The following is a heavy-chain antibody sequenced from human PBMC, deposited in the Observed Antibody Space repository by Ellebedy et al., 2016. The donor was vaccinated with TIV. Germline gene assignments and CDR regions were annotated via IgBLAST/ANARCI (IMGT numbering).Heavy chain of an antibody. Sequence: GESLKISXAASGFTFSSYGMTWVRQAPGKGLEWVSLISTSGDTTYYADSVKGRFTISRDNSKNTLYLQMNSLRAEDTAVYYCARESGSYYDFDYWGQGTLVTVSS. CDR3: ARESGSYYDFDY. V-gene: IGHV3-23*01. CDR1: GFTFSSYG. J-gene: IGHJ4*02. D-gene: IGHD1-26*01. CDR2: ISTSGDTT.